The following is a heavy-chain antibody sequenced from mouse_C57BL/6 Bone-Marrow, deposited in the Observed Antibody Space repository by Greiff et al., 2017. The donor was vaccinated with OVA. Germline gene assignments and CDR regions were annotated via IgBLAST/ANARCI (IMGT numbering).Heavy chain of an antibody. V-gene: IGHV1-81*01. CDR3: ELGDARDD. D-gene: IGHD4-1*01. Sequence: VKLQQSGAELARPGASVQLSCKASGYTFTSYGISWVTQRTGQGLELIGEIYPRSGNTYYNDKFKGKATLTADKSYSTADMELRSRTAEDAAVYVCELGDARDDWGKGTSVTVSS. CDR1: GYTFTSYG. CDR2: IYPRSGNT. J-gene: IGHJ4*01.